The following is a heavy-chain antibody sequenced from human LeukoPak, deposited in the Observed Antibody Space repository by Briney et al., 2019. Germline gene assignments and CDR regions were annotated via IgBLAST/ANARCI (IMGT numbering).Heavy chain of an antibody. CDR2: MTPNSGNT. Sequence: ASVKVSCKASGYTFTSYDINSVRQATGQGLEWMGWMTPNSGNTGYAQTFKGRVTLTRNTSISTAYMELSSLRSEDTAVYCCARVRDSSSWYDYWGQGTLVTVSS. D-gene: IGHD6-13*01. CDR3: ARVRDSSSWYDY. V-gene: IGHV1-8*01. J-gene: IGHJ4*02. CDR1: GYTFTSYD.